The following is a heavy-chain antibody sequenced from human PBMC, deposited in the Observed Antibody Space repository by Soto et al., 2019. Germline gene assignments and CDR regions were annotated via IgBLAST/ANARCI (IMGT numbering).Heavy chain of an antibody. CDR3: ARWVPGGVRSRMDV. J-gene: IGHJ6*02. D-gene: IGHD2-8*02. V-gene: IGHV4-59*01. CDR1: GGSISSYY. CDR2: IYYSGST. Sequence: SETLSLTCTVSGGSISSYYWSWIRQPPGKGLEWIGYIYYSGSTNYNPSLKSRVTISVDTSKNQFSLKLSSVTAADTAVYYCARWVPGGVRSRMDVWGQGTTVTVSS.